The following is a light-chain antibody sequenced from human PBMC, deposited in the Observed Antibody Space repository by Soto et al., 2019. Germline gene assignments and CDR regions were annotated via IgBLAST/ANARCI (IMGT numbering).Light chain of an antibody. CDR3: QQYNNWPFS. CDR2: DAL. Sequence: EIVLTPSPATLSLSPVERATLSCRASQSVRTYLAWYQQTPGQAPRLLIYDALHRATDIPARFSGSGSGTDFTLTISGLRSEDSAVYFCQQYNNWPFSFGQGTRLEIK. CDR1: QSVRTY. V-gene: IGKV3-11*01. J-gene: IGKJ5*01.